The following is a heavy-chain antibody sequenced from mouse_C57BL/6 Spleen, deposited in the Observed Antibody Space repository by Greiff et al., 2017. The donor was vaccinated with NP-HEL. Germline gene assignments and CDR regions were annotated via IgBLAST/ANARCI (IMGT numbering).Heavy chain of an antibody. CDR3: VRDVGLYGYFDV. Sequence: QVQLQQSGAELVRPGSSVKLSCKASGYTFTSYWMDWVKQRPGQGLEWIGNIYPSDSETHYNQKFKDKVTLTVDKSSSTAYMQLSSLTSEDSAAFYCVRDVGLYGYFDVWGTGTTVTVSS. CDR2: IYPSDSET. CDR1: GYTFTSYW. V-gene: IGHV1-61*01. D-gene: IGHD4-1*01. J-gene: IGHJ1*03.